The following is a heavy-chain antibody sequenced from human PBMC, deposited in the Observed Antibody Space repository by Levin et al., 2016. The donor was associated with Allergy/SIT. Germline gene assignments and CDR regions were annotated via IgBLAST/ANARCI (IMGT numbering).Heavy chain of an antibody. D-gene: IGHD3-10*01. CDR3: AKGGEDYYYGMDV. V-gene: IGHV3-23*01. J-gene: IGHJ6*02. Sequence: WIRQPPGKGLEWVSAISGSGGSTYYADSVKGRFTISRDTSKNTLYLQMNSLRAEDTAVYYCAKGGEDYYYGMDVWGQGTTVTVSS. CDR2: ISGSGGST.